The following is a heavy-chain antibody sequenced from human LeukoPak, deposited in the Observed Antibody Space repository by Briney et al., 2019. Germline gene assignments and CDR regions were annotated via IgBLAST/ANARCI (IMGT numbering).Heavy chain of an antibody. J-gene: IGHJ4*02. CDR3: ARAYNYCSRTNCNPEYYFDY. Sequence: ASVKVSCKASGYIFTSYYMHWVRQAPGQGLEWMGVINPSGGSTNYAQKFQDRVTMTRDMSTTTVYMELSSLRFEDTAVYYCARAYNYCSRTNCNPEYYFDYWGQGTLVTVSS. CDR1: GYIFTSYY. CDR2: INPSGGST. V-gene: IGHV1-46*01. D-gene: IGHD2-2*01.